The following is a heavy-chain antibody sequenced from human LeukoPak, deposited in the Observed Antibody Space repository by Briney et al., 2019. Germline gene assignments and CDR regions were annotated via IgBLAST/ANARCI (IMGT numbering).Heavy chain of an antibody. J-gene: IGHJ5*02. Sequence: GGSLSLSWAVTGFTLSRYWMRWVRQAAGKGLEWVANIKQVGREKFHVDSVKGHFTISKDNDKNSLYLELNSLRAEGTAVYYCARDLLGAGWLDPWGQGTLVTVSS. CDR2: IKQVGREK. D-gene: IGHD3-10*01. CDR3: ARDLLGAGWLDP. CDR1: GFTLSRYW. V-gene: IGHV3-7*01.